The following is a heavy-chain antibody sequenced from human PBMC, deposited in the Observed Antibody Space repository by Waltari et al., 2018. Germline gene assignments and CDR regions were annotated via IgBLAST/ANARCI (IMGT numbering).Heavy chain of an antibody. D-gene: IGHD3-10*01. CDR1: GGSISSGSYY. Sequence: QVQLQESGPGLVKPSQTLSLTCTVSGGSISSGSYYWSWIRQPAGKGLEWIGYIYTSGRTNYNPSLKSRVTISVDTSKNQFSLKLSSVTAADTAVYYCAQGGYGSGSFHRWFDPWGQGTLVTVSS. CDR2: IYTSGRT. CDR3: AQGGYGSGSFHRWFDP. J-gene: IGHJ5*02. V-gene: IGHV4-61*09.